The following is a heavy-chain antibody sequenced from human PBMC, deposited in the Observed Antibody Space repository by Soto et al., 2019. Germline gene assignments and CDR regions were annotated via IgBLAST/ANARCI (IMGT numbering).Heavy chain of an antibody. CDR3: AKGGSAFYPRLFDN. J-gene: IGHJ4*02. CDR1: GFSFSDYA. CDR2: IGDNGNSP. Sequence: PGGALRLSCAASGFSFSDYAMSWVRQAPGKGLERVSGIGDNGNSPYYADSVRGRFTISRDNSKNTLFLQMNGLRAEDTAIYYCAKGGSAFYPRLFDNWGLGTLVTVSS. V-gene: IGHV3-23*01. D-gene: IGHD3-22*01.